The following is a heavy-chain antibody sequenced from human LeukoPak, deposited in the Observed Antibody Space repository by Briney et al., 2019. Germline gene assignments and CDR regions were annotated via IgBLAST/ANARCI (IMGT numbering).Heavy chain of an antibody. V-gene: IGHV3-11*06. CDR2: ISSSSSYT. D-gene: IGHD3-9*01. Sequence: GGSLRLSCAASGCTFSDYYMSWIRQAPGKGLEWVSYISSSSSYTNYADSVKGRFTISRDNAKNSLYLQMNSLRAEDTAVYYCARVDILTGYFDYWGQGTLVTVSS. J-gene: IGHJ4*02. CDR1: GCTFSDYY. CDR3: ARVDILTGYFDY.